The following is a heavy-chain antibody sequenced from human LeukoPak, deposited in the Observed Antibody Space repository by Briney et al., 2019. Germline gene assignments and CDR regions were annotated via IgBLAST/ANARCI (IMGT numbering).Heavy chain of an antibody. CDR3: AKDIGPRGQYYFDY. V-gene: IGHV3-9*03. Sequence: GRSLRLSCAASGFTFDDYAMHWVRQAPGKGLDWVSGISWNSGSIGYADSVKGRFTISRDNAKNSLYLQMNSLRAEDMALYYCAKDIGPRGQYYFDYWGQGTLVTVSS. CDR1: GFTFDDYA. CDR2: ISWNSGSI. J-gene: IGHJ4*02. D-gene: IGHD3-16*01.